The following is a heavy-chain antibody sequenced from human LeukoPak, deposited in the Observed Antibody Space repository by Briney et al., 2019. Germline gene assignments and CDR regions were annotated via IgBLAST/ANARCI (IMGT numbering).Heavy chain of an antibody. CDR2: MNPNSDNT. J-gene: IGHJ6*02. V-gene: IGHV1-8*01. CDR1: GYIFTSYD. CDR3: ARGPILVRGVIMADSVGGMDV. Sequence: ASVKVSCKASGYIFTSYDINWVRQATGQGPEWMAWMNPNSDNTGYAQKFQGRITMTRDTSISTAYMELSSLSSEDTAVYYCARGPILVRGVIMADSVGGMDVWGQGTTVTVSS. D-gene: IGHD3-10*01.